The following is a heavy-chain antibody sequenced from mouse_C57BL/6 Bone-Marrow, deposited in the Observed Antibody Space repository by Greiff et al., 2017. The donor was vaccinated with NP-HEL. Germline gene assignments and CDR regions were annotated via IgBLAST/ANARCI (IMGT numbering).Heavy chain of an antibody. J-gene: IGHJ1*03. D-gene: IGHD2-2*01. V-gene: IGHV1-66*01. Sequence: VQLQQSGPELVKPGASVKISCKASGYSFTSYYIHWVKQRPGQGLEWIGWIYPGSGNTKYNEKFKGKATLTADTSSSTAYMQLSSLTCEDSAVYYCARGGVTRRGYWYFDVWGTGTTVTVSS. CDR3: ARGGVTRRGYWYFDV. CDR1: GYSFTSYY. CDR2: IYPGSGNT.